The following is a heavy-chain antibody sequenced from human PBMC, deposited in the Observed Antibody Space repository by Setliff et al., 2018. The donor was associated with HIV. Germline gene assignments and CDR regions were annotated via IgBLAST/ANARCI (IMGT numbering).Heavy chain of an antibody. J-gene: IGHJ5*02. CDR3: ARSNRGYDSRGFYRENWFDP. Sequence: GESLKISCKASGYRFTSYWIAWVRQMPGKGPEWMGIIYPGDSDTRYSPSFQGQVTISVDKSLDSAYLQWNTLKASDTAMYYCARSNRGYDSRGFYRENWFDPWGQETQVTVSS. D-gene: IGHD3-22*01. CDR1: GYRFTSYW. CDR2: IYPGDSDT. V-gene: IGHV5-51*01.